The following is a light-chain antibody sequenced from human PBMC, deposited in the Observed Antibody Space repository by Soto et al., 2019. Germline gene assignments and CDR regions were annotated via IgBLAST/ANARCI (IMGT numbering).Light chain of an antibody. CDR2: GTS. Sequence: EIVLTQSPVTLSLSPVEISTLSCSASQTVSRMYLSWFQQKPGQAPRLLIYGTSTRATGIPVRFSGSGSGTDFTLTISRLEPEDFAVYYCQQYGNSPWAFGQGTKVDIK. J-gene: IGKJ1*01. CDR3: QQYGNSPWA. CDR1: QTVSRMY. V-gene: IGKV3-20*01.